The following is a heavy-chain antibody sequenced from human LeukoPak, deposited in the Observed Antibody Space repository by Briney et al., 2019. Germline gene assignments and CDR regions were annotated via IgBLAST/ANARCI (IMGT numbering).Heavy chain of an antibody. CDR3: AADTPRPYSGSYYYYYGMDV. D-gene: IGHD1-26*01. CDR1: GFTFTSSA. J-gene: IGHJ6*02. CDR2: MVVGSGNT. Sequence: SVKVSCKASGFTFTSSAMTWVRQARGQRLKWIGWMVVGSGNTNYAQKFQERVTITRDMSTSTAYMELSSLRSEDTAVYYCAADTPRPYSGSYYYYYGMDVWGQGTTVTVSS. V-gene: IGHV1-58*02.